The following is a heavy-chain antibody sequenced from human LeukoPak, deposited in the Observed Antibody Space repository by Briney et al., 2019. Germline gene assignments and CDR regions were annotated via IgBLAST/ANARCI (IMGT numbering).Heavy chain of an antibody. CDR1: GFTCSPCG. Sequence: PGGSLGLSCAASGFTCSPCGMTWVRQAPGKGLEWVAAISSSGDSTAHADSVKGRFTISRDNSKNTVFLQMNSLRAEDTAVYYCAKTPGGYLDYWGQGTRVTVSS. CDR2: ISSSGDST. J-gene: IGHJ4*02. CDR3: AKTPGGYLDY. V-gene: IGHV3-23*01.